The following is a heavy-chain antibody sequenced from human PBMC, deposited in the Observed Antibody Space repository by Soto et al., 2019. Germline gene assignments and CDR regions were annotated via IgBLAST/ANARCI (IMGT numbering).Heavy chain of an antibody. D-gene: IGHD1-7*01. Sequence: ASVKVSCKASGYTFAGYYMHWVRQAPGQGLEWMGWINTNRGDTQYAQKFQVRVTMTSDTSISTAYMELRSLRVDDTAVYYCARDHQELILYNWSDPWGQGTRVNVSS. V-gene: IGHV1-2*02. J-gene: IGHJ5*02. CDR3: ARDHQELILYNWSDP. CDR2: INTNRGDT. CDR1: GYTFAGYY.